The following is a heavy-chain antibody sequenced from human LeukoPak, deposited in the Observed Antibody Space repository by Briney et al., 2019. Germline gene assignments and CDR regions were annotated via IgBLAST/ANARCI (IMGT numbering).Heavy chain of an antibody. D-gene: IGHD3-22*01. Sequence: ASVKVSCKASGESFDRYAISWVRQAPGQGLEWMGRIIPMLGRAHYAQKFQGRVTITADKSTSTAYMDLSSLTSEDTAVYYCARDRAAAAGTFFYDSSGYYSDYWGQGTLVTVSS. CDR3: ARDRAAAAGTFFYDSSGYYSDY. CDR1: GESFDRYA. CDR2: IIPMLGRA. J-gene: IGHJ4*02. V-gene: IGHV1-69*04.